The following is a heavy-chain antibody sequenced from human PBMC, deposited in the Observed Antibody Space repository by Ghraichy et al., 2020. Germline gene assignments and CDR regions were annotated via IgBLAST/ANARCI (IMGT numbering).Heavy chain of an antibody. CDR1: GGSVSSSSYY. CDR3: ARTGDCSGNSCIFVSFNM. D-gene: IGHD2-15*01. Sequence: EPLSLTCTVSGGSVSSSSYYWSWIRQPPGKGPEWIGYVYYSGSTRYNPSLKSRVTISIDTSKNQFSLKLSSATAAETAVYYCARTGDCSGNSCIFVSFNMWGQGTMVTVSS. V-gene: IGHV4-61*01. CDR2: VYYSGST. J-gene: IGHJ3*02.